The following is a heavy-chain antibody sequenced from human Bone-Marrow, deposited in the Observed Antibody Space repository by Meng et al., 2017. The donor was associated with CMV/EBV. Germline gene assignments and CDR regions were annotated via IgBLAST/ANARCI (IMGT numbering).Heavy chain of an antibody. J-gene: IGHJ6*02. V-gene: IGHV3-30-3*01. CDR2: ISYDGSNK. D-gene: IGHD2-15*01. Sequence: GGSLRLSCAASGFTFSSYAMHWVRQAPGKGLEWVAVISYDGSNKYYADSVKGRFTISRDNSKNTLYLQMNSLRAEDTAVYYCARILCSGGSCYLGYYYYGMDVWGQGTTVTVSS. CDR3: ARILCSGGSCYLGYYYYGMDV. CDR1: GFTFSSYA.